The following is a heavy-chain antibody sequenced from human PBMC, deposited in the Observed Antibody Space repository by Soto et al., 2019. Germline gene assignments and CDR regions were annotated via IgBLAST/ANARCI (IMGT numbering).Heavy chain of an antibody. D-gene: IGHD2-15*01. CDR2: IYPGDSDI. V-gene: IGHV5-51*01. Sequence: GESLKISCKGSGYIFTSYWIGWVRQMPGKGLEWMGIIYPGDSDIRYSPSFQGQVTISADKSISTAYLQWSGLKASDTAIYYCARQLPYGGNSYYGMDVWGQGTTVTVSS. CDR1: GYIFTSYW. CDR3: ARQLPYGGNSYYGMDV. J-gene: IGHJ6*02.